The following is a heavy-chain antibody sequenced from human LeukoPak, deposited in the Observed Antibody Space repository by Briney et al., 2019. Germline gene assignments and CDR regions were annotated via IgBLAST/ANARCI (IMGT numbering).Heavy chain of an antibody. J-gene: IGHJ4*02. D-gene: IGHD6-19*01. V-gene: IGHV3-53*01. Sequence: GSLRLSCAASGFTVSSNYMSWVRQAPGQGLEWVSVIYSGGSTYYADSVKGRFTISRDNSKNTLYLQMNSLRAEDTAVYYCARDGTKYSSGYWGQGTLVTVSS. CDR1: GFTVSSNY. CDR2: IYSGGST. CDR3: ARDGTKYSSGY.